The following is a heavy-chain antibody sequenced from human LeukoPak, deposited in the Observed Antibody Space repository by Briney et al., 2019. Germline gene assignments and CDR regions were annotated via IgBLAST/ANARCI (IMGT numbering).Heavy chain of an antibody. J-gene: IGHJ4*02. CDR1: GFTVSSNY. CDR2: IYCGGST. V-gene: IGHV3-53*01. D-gene: IGHD5-18*01. CDR3: ARGRGYGDCDRPLDY. Sequence: PGGSLRLSCAASGFTVSSNYMSWVRQPPGKGLVWVSVIYCGGSTYYADSVKGRFTISRDNSKNTLYLQMNSLTAEDTAIYYCARGRGYGDCDRPLDYWGQGTLVTVSS.